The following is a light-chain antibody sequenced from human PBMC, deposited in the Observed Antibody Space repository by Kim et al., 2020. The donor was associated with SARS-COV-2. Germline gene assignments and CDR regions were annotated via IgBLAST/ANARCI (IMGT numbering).Light chain of an antibody. CDR1: QCISSW. CDR3: QQANSFPCS. CDR2: AAS. V-gene: IGKV1-12*01. J-gene: IGKJ2*04. Sequence: SASVGDRVTFTCRASQCISSWLAWYQQTPGKAPKLLIYAASSLQSGVPSRFSGSGSGTDLPLTISSLQPEDFATDYCQQANSFPCSFCQGTKLEI.